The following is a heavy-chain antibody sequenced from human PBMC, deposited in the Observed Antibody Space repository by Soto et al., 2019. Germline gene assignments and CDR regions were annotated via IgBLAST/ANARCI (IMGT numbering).Heavy chain of an antibody. CDR2: ISYDGSNK. CDR3: AREEVSARKHYGMEV. CDR1: GFTFSSYA. D-gene: IGHD1-20*01. Sequence: QVQLVESGGGVVQPGRSLRLSCAASGFTFSSYAMHWVRQAPGKGLEWVAVISYDGSNKYYADSVKGRFTISRDNSKNTLYLQMNSLRAEDTAVYYCAREEVSARKHYGMEVWGQGTTVTVSS. J-gene: IGHJ6*02. V-gene: IGHV3-30-3*01.